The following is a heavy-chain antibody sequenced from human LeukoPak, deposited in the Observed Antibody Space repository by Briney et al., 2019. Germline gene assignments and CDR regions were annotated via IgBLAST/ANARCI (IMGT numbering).Heavy chain of an antibody. CDR1: GFTFSSYG. V-gene: IGHV3-30*18. CDR3: AKLIGESYYDFWSGSNNWFDP. CDR2: ISYDGSNK. Sequence: GGSLRLSCAASGFTFSSYGMPWVRQAPGKGLEWVAVISYDGSNKYYADSVKGRFTISRDNSKNTLYLQMNSLRAEDTAVYYCAKLIGESYYDFWSGSNNWFDPWGQGTLVTVSS. D-gene: IGHD3-3*01. J-gene: IGHJ5*02.